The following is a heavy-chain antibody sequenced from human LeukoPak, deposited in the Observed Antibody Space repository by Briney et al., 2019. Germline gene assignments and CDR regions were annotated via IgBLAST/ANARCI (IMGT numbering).Heavy chain of an antibody. V-gene: IGHV4-34*01. J-gene: IGHJ4*02. CDR2: INHSGST. Sequence: PSETLSLTCAVYGGSFSGYYWSWIRQPPGNGLEWIGEINHSGSTNYNPSLKSRVTISVDTSKNQFSLKLSSVTAADTAVYYCARERSIAACYFDYWGQGTLVTVSS. D-gene: IGHD6-6*01. CDR1: GGSFSGYY. CDR3: ARERSIAACYFDY.